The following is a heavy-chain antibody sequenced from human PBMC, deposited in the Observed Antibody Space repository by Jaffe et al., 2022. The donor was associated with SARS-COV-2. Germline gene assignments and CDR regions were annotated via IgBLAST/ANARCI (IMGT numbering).Heavy chain of an antibody. V-gene: IGHV1-3*01. CDR2: INAGNGNT. CDR1: GYTFTSYA. J-gene: IGHJ6*03. D-gene: IGHD3-10*01. Sequence: QVQLVQSGAEVKKPGASVKVSCKASGYTFTSYAMHWVRQAPGQRLEWMGWINAGNGNTKYSQKFQGRVTITRDTSASTAYMELSSLRSEDTAVYYCASSSYGSGSPSQHMDVWGKGTTVTVSS. CDR3: ASSSYGSGSPSQHMDV.